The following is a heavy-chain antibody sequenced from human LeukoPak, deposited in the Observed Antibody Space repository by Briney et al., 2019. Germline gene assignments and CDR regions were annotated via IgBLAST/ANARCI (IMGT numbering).Heavy chain of an antibody. CDR3: ARAGFRSTWYTKKEYNWFDP. D-gene: IGHD6-13*01. Sequence: GGSLRLSCAASGFTFSSYAMHWVRQAPGKGPEWVAVISYDGSNKYYADSVKGRFTISRDNSKNTLYLQMNSLRAEDTAVYYCARAGFRSTWYTKKEYNWFDPWGKETLVTVS. V-gene: IGHV3-30-3*01. CDR2: ISYDGSNK. J-gene: IGHJ5*02. CDR1: GFTFSSYA.